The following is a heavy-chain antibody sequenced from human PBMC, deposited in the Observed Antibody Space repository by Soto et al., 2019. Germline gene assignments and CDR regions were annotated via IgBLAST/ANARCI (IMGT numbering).Heavy chain of an antibody. Sequence: QVQLVQSGAEVKKPGASVKVSCKASGYTFASYAISWMRQAPGQGLEWMGWISAYNGNTNYAQNLQGRVTMTTDTATSTADMELRSLRSDDTAVYYCARDPPPPDYWGQGTPVTVSS. V-gene: IGHV1-18*01. CDR2: ISAYNGNT. CDR1: GYTFASYA. CDR3: ARDPPPPDY. J-gene: IGHJ4*02.